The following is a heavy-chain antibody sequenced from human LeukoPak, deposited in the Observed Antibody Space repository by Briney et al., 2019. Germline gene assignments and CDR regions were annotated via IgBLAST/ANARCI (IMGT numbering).Heavy chain of an antibody. V-gene: IGHV1-3*01. CDR2: INAGNGNT. CDR1: GYTFTSYA. J-gene: IGHJ3*02. CDR3: ARSTDGSYAIAFDI. D-gene: IGHD1-26*01. Sequence: GASVKVSCKASGYTFTSYAMHWVRQAPGQRLEWMGWINAGNGNTKYSQKFQGRVTITRDTSASTAYMELSSLRSEDTAVYYCARSTDGSYAIAFDIWGQGTMVTVSS.